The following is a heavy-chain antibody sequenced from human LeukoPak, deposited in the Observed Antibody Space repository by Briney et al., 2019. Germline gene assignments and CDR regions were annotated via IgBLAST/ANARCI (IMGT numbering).Heavy chain of an antibody. CDR2: ISSSSSTI. Sequence: GGSLRLSCAASGFTFSSYEMNCISSSSSTIYYADSVMGRFTISRDNSKNTLYLQLNSLSADDTAVYYCARNSGWYGVSWGQGTLVTVSS. J-gene: IGHJ1*01. D-gene: IGHD6-19*01. CDR3: ARNSGWYGVS. V-gene: IGHV3-48*03. CDR1: GFTFSSYE.